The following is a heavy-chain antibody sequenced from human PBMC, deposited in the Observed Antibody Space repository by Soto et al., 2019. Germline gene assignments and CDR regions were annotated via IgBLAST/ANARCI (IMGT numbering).Heavy chain of an antibody. CDR3: ARVGDTDAFDI. CDR2: ISSSGSNI. V-gene: IGHV3-21*01. CDR1: GFTFSSYA. Sequence: PGGSLRLSCAASGFTFSSYAMNWVRQAPGKGLEWVSSISSSGSNIYYADSVKGRFTISRDNAKNKLYLQMKSLRAEDTAVYYCARVGDTDAFDIWGQGTMVTVSS. D-gene: IGHD2-21*01. J-gene: IGHJ3*02.